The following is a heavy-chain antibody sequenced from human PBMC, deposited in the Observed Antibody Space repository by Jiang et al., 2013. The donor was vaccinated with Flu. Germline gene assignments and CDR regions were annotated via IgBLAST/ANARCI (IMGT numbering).Heavy chain of an antibody. J-gene: IGHJ6*03. V-gene: IGHV3-53*04. D-gene: IGHD3-3*01. CDR3: ARVRITIFGVVIVNYYYYYMDV. CDR2: ST. Sequence: STYYADSVKGRFTISRHNSKNTLYLQMNSLRAEDTAVYYCARVRITIFGVVIVNYYYYYMDVWGKGTTVTVSS.